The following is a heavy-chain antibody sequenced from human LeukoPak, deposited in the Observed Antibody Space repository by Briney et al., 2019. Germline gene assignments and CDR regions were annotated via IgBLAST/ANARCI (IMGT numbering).Heavy chain of an antibody. D-gene: IGHD1-26*01. J-gene: IGHJ5*02. Sequence: RRSEPLSLTCALYGESFSGYYWSGLRQPPGEGREWIGEINQSGRTNYNPSLKSRVTISVDTSKNQFSLKLSSVTAADTAVYYRARGVRYSKRMVRFDPWGEGTLVTVSS. CDR2: INQSGRT. CDR1: GESFSGYY. CDR3: ARGVRYSKRMVRFDP. V-gene: IGHV4-34*01.